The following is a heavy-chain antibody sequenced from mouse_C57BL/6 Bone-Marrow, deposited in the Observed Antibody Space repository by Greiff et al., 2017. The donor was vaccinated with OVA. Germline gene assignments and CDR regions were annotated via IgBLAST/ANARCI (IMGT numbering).Heavy chain of an antibody. Sequence: EVQLQQSGPELVKPGASVKISCKASGYTFTDYYMNWVKQSHGKSLEWIGDINPNNGGTSYNQKFKGKATLTVDKSSSTAYMELRSLTSEDSAVYYCAGPSGDWGQGTTLTVSS. CDR2: INPNNGGT. CDR1: GYTFTDYY. V-gene: IGHV1-26*01. CDR3: AGPSGD. J-gene: IGHJ2*01. D-gene: IGHD3-1*01.